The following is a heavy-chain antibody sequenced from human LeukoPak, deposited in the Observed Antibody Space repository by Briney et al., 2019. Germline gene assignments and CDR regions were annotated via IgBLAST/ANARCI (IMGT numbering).Heavy chain of an antibody. CDR2: ISSSGSTI. Sequence: TGGSLRLSCAASGFTFSSYEMNWVRQAPGKGLEWVSYISSSGSTIYYADSVKGRFTISRDNAKSSLYLQMNSLRAEDTAVYYCARTANYYDSSGYDAFDIWGQGTMVTVSS. J-gene: IGHJ3*02. D-gene: IGHD3-22*01. CDR3: ARTANYYDSSGYDAFDI. CDR1: GFTFSSYE. V-gene: IGHV3-48*03.